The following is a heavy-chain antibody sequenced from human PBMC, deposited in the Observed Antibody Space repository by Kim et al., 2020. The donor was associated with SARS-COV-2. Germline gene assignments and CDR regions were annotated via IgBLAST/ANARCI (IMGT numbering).Heavy chain of an antibody. D-gene: IGHD3-10*01. CDR2: T. J-gene: IGHJ3*02. V-gene: IGHV1-18*01. Sequence: THYAQKLQGRVTMTTDTSTSTAYMELRSLRSDDTAVYYCASEWFQGAFDIWGQGTMGTVSS. CDR3: ASEWFQGAFDI.